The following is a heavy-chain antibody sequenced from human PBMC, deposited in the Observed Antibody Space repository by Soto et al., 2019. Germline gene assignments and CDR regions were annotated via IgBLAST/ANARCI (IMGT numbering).Heavy chain of an antibody. CDR2: ISAYNGNT. CDR3: ARDGTVSTTIAYYYYMDV. CDR1: GYTFTSYG. J-gene: IGHJ6*03. Sequence: ASVKVSCKASGYTFTSYGISWVRQAPGQGLEWMGWISAYNGNTNYAQKLQGRVTMTTDTSTSTAYMELRSLRSDDTAVYYCARDGTVSTTIAYYYYMDVWGKGTTLTVSS. V-gene: IGHV1-18*01. D-gene: IGHD3-22*01.